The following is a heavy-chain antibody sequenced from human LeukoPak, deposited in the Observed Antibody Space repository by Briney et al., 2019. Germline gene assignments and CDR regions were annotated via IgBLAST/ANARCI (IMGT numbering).Heavy chain of an antibody. CDR1: GFKFRDYW. Sequence: GGSLRLSCAASGFKFRDYWMDWLRQAPGMGLEWVASIKPDGSQRDYVDSVKGRFTISRDNAQNSLYLQMNSLRVEDTAVYYCARDDASSSFTYWGQGALVTVSS. D-gene: IGHD3-16*01. J-gene: IGHJ4*02. CDR2: IKPDGSQR. CDR3: ARDDASSSFTY. V-gene: IGHV3-7*01.